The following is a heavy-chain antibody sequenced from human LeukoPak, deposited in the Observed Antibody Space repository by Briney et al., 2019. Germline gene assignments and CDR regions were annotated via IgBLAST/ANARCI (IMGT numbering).Heavy chain of an antibody. CDR3: ARAAPLATYYYDSSGYYYFDY. J-gene: IGHJ4*02. D-gene: IGHD3-22*01. CDR1: GGSISSYY. Sequence: SETLSLTCTVSGGSISSYYWSWIRQPPGKGLEWIGYIYYSGSTNYNPSPKSRVTISVDTSKNQFSLKLSSVTAAGTAVYYCARAAPLATYYYDSSGYYYFDYWGQGTLVTVSS. CDR2: IYYSGST. V-gene: IGHV4-59*08.